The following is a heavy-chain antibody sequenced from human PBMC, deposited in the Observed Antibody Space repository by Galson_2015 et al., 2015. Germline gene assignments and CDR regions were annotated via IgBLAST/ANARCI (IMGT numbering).Heavy chain of an antibody. CDR1: GFTFSSFW. Sequence: SLRLSCAASGFTFSSFWMHWVRQVPGKGLVWVSHINSDGTTTNYADSVKGRFSISRDNAKNTLYLQINSLRAEDTAVFYCARGNYGYCFDLWGQGSLVTASS. J-gene: IGHJ4*02. V-gene: IGHV3-74*01. CDR2: INSDGTTT. D-gene: IGHD3-10*01. CDR3: ARGNYGYCFDL.